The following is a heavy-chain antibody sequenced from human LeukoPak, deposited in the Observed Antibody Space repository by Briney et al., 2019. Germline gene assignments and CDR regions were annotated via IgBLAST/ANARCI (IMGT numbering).Heavy chain of an antibody. D-gene: IGHD2-2*01. CDR2: IYNRGTT. V-gene: IGHV4-59*12. Sequence: SETLSLTGTVSGGSIDNSHWTWMRQPPGKGLEWIGCIYNRGTTIYNPSLRSRLTISVDTSKNQLSLRLSSVTAADTAAYFCARDSPTSPPAYYGMDVWGRGTTVTVSS. CDR3: ARDSPTSPPAYYGMDV. CDR1: GGSIDNSH. J-gene: IGHJ6*02.